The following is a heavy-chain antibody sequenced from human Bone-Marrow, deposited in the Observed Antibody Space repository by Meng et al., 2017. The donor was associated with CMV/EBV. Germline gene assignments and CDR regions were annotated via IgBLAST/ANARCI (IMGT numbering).Heavy chain of an antibody. CDR1: GYTFTSYY. CDR2: INPSGGST. V-gene: IGHV1-46*01. D-gene: IGHD3-22*01. Sequence: ASVKVSCKASGYTFTSYYMHWVRQAPGQGLEWMGIINPSGGSTSYAQKFQGRVTMTRDTSTSTVYMELSSLRSEDTAVYYCARQALYYYDSSGYPTLYNWFDPWGQGTLVPVSS. J-gene: IGHJ5*02. CDR3: ARQALYYYDSSGYPTLYNWFDP.